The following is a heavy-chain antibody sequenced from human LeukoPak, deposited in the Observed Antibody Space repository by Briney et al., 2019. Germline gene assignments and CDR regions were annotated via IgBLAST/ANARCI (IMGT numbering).Heavy chain of an antibody. J-gene: IGHJ5*02. CDR2: IVVGSGNT. D-gene: IGHD3-10*01. CDR1: GFTFASSP. V-gene: IGHV1-58*02. Sequence: SVKVSCKASGFTFASSPMQWVRQARGQRLEWIGWIVVGSGNTNYAQKFQGRVTMTRDTSTRTVFMELSSLRSEDTAVYYCARTYYLSGSENWFDPWGQGTLVTVSS. CDR3: ARTYYLSGSENWFDP.